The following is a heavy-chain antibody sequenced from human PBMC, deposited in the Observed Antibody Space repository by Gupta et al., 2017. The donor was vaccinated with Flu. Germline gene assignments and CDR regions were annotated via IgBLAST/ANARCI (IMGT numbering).Heavy chain of an antibody. J-gene: IGHJ4*02. D-gene: IGHD3-3*01. V-gene: IGHV3-23*01. Sequence: EVQLLESGGGLVQPGGSLRLSCAASGFTFSRQAMRWVRQAPGKGLEWVSPISGSGVSTYYADSVKGRFTISRDNSNNTLYLQMNSLRAEDTAVYYCAKFRPRITIFGVVIKGSFDYWGQGTLVTVSS. CDR3: AKFRPRITIFGVVIKGSFDY. CDR2: ISGSGVST. CDR1: GFTFSRQA.